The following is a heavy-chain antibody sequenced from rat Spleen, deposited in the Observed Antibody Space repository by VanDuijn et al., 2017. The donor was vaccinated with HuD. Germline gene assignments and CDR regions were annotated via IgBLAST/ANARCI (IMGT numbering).Heavy chain of an antibody. V-gene: IGHV5-29*01. CDR1: GFTFSNYG. D-gene: IGHD1-6*01. CDR2: ISYDGSTT. Sequence: EVQLVESGGGLVQSGRSLKFSCAASGFTFSNYGMAWVRQAPTKGLEWVATISYDGSTTYYRDSVKGRFTISRDNAESTLYLQMDSLRSEATATYYCASLMYTPDYLGVMDVWGQGVMVTVSS. CDR3: ASLMYTPDYLGVMDV. J-gene: IGHJ2*01.